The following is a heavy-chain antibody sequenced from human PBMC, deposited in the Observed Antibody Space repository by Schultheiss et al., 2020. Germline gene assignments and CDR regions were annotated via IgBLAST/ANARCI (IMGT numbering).Heavy chain of an antibody. J-gene: IGHJ4*02. Sequence: GESLKISCTASGFTFSIYAMYWVRQAPGKGLEWVAAISYDGSNKYYADSVKGRFTISRDNSKNTLYLQMNSLRSDDTAVYYCAREGVSALAGIKFDYWGQGTLVTVSS. CDR2: ISYDGSNK. CDR3: AREGVSALAGIKFDY. V-gene: IGHV3-30-3*01. D-gene: IGHD6-19*01. CDR1: GFTFSIYA.